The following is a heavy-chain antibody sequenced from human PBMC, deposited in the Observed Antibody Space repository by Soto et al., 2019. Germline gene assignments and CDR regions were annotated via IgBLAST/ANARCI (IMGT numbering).Heavy chain of an antibody. CDR1: GGSISSSSYY. CDR3: ARRVSYCYYLDV. J-gene: IGHJ6*03. V-gene: IGHV4-39*01. Sequence: QLQLQESGPGLVKPSETLSLTCTVSGGSISSSSYYWVWIRQPPGKGLEWIGRIYYSGSTYYNPSLKSRVTLTGDTSKKQCGLKRSSVTAADAAGYFCARRVSYCYYLDVWGKGTTVTGYS. CDR2: IYYSGST. D-gene: IGHD2-8*01.